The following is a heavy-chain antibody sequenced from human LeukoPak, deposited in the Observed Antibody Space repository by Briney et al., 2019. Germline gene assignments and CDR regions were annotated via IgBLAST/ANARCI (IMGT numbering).Heavy chain of an antibody. J-gene: IGHJ4*02. CDR2: ITSGSVYI. Sequence: SGGSLRLSCVASGFTFSSYSMNWVRQAPGKGLEWVSSITSGSVYIYYADSVKGRFTISRDNAKNSLYLQMNSLRAEDTAVYYCARSGDSYFDYWGQGTLVTVSS. V-gene: IGHV3-21*01. D-gene: IGHD2-21*02. CDR3: ARSGDSYFDY. CDR1: GFTFSSYS.